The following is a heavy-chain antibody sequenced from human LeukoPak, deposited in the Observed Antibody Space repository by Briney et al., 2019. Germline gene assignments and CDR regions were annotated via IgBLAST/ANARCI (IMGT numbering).Heavy chain of an antibody. V-gene: IGHV1-18*01. Sequence: ASVKVSCKASGYTFTTFSVTWVRQAPRQGLEWMGWISAYNGDTNYAQKFQGRITMTTDTSTNTAYIELRSLRSDDTAVYYCARDHSSSCQLLDYWGQGTLVTVSS. J-gene: IGHJ4*02. CDR3: ARDHSSSCQLLDY. CDR1: GYTFTTFS. D-gene: IGHD2-2*01. CDR2: ISAYNGDT.